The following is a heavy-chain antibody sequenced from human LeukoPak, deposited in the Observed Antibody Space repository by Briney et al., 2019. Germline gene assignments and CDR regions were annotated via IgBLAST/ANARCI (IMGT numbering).Heavy chain of an antibody. D-gene: IGHD3-10*01. J-gene: IGHJ4*02. CDR1: GFTFSSYA. Sequence: GGSVRLSCAASGFTFSSYAMHWVRQAPGKGLEWVSGISWNSGSIGYADSVKSRFTISRDNAKNSLYLQMNSLRAEDTALYYCANDNSPHQTGSGSPFDYWGQGTLVTVSS. CDR2: ISWNSGSI. V-gene: IGHV3-9*01. CDR3: ANDNSPHQTGSGSPFDY.